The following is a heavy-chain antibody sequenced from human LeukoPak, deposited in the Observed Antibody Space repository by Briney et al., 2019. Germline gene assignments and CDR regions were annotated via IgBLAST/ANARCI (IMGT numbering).Heavy chain of an antibody. D-gene: IGHD5-18*01. V-gene: IGHV3-9*01. Sequence: GGSLRLSCAASGFRFDDYAMHWVRQAPGKGLEWVSGINWNSNTVDYADSVKGRFTISRDNAKNSLYLQMNSLRAEDTAVYYCARDRSGYSYGHDYWGQGTLVTVSS. CDR3: ARDRSGYSYGHDY. J-gene: IGHJ4*02. CDR2: INWNSNTV. CDR1: GFRFDDYA.